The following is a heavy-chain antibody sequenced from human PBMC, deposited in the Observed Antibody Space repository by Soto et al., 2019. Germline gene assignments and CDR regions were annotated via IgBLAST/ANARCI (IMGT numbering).Heavy chain of an antibody. CDR3: ARDALGLDV. V-gene: IGHV3-53*01. J-gene: IGHJ6*02. CDR1: GFAVSATY. CDR2: LTANGNT. Sequence: GGSLRLSCVVSGFAVSATYMSWVRQAPGQGLEWVSVLTANGNTIYADAVKGRFTVSRDISKNTVYLQLNSVTVEDTGLYYCARDALGLDVWGQGTTVTVSS.